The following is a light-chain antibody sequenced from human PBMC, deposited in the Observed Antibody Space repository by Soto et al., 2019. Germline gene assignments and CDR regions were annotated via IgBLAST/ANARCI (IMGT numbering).Light chain of an antibody. CDR2: GAS. V-gene: IGKV3-15*01. CDR1: QSVSSN. Sequence: EIVMTQSPATLSVSPGERATLSCRSSQSVSSNLARYQQKPGQAPRLLIFGASTRATGIPARFSGSGSGTEFTLTISSLQSEDFAVYYCQQYYNWPPYTFGQGTKVDIK. CDR3: QQYYNWPPYT. J-gene: IGKJ2*01.